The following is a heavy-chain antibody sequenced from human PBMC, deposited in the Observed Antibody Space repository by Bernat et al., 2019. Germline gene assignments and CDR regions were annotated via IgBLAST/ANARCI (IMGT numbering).Heavy chain of an antibody. CDR3: ARWTWAPDY. V-gene: IGHV3-11*05. D-gene: IGHD3-16*01. J-gene: IGHJ4*02. Sequence: QVRLVESGGDLVKPGVSLRLSCAASGFTFIDYYMSWYRQAPGKGLECISYISGDSSDTNYADSVKGRFTISRDNAKNSLFLQMSSLRVEDTAVYYCARWTWAPDYWGQGTLVTVSS. CDR1: GFTFIDYY. CDR2: ISGDSSDT.